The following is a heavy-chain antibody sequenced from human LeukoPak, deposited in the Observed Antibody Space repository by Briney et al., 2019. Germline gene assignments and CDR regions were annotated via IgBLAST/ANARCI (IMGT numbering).Heavy chain of an antibody. J-gene: IGHJ6*03. CDR3: ARESGSRSYYYYMDV. D-gene: IGHD2-2*01. CDR2: ISGSGTNT. V-gene: IGHV3-21*01. CDR1: GFTFSRYD. Sequence: PGGSLRLSCAASGFTFSRYDMNWVRQAPGKGLERVSGISGSGTNTYYAEAAKGRFTISRDKDKNSVHLQMTSMRAEDTAVYYCARESGSRSYYYYMDVWGKGTTVTVSS.